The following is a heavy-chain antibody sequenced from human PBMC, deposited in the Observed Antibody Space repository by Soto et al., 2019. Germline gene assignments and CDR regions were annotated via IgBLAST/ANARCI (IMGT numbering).Heavy chain of an antibody. CDR1: GASISIDEYH. J-gene: IGHJ4*02. D-gene: IGHD3-10*01. V-gene: IGHV4-39*01. Sequence: PXERLALPCTVSGASISIDEYHWGWIRQPPGKGLEWIGSVKSSGTYYNPSLRSRITVSVDTSNNQFSLNLRSVTAADTATYYCVRLGDSWGQGALVTVSS. CDR2: VKSSGT. CDR3: VRLGDS.